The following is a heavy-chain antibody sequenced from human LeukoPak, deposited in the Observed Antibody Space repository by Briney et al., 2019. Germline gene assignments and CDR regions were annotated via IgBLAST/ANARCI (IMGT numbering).Heavy chain of an antibody. Sequence: GGSLRLSCAASGFTFSSYWMSWVRQAPGKGLKWVANIKQDGSEKYYVDSVKGRFTISRDNAKNSLYLQMNSLIAEDTSVYKHETSYEILTGYTLDYWGQGTLVTVSS. V-gene: IGHV3-7*01. CDR3: ETSYEILTGYTLDY. CDR1: GFTFSSYW. CDR2: IKQDGSEK. J-gene: IGHJ4*02. D-gene: IGHD3-9*01.